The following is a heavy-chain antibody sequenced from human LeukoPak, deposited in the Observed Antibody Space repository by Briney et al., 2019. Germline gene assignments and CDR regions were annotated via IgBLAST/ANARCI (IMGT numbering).Heavy chain of an antibody. D-gene: IGHD3-10*01. CDR3: ARDRGSGSLPDY. V-gene: IGHV1-18*04. CDR2: INPNSGNT. Sequence: ASVKVSCKASGYTFTGYYMHWVRQAPGQGLEWMGWINPNSGNTNYAQKLQGRVTMTTDTSTSTAYMELRSLRSDDTAVYYCARDRGSGSLPDYWGQGTLVTVSS. CDR1: GYTFTGYY. J-gene: IGHJ4*02.